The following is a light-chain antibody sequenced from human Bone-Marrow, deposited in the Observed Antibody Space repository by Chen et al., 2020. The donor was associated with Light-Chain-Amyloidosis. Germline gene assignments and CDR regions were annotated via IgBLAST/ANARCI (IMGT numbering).Light chain of an antibody. J-gene: IGLJ1*01. V-gene: IGLV2-14*01. Sequence: QSALTQPASVSGSPGQSFTTPSTGTSSDVGGDNHVSWYQQHPDKAPKLMIYEVTNRPSWVPDRFSGSKSDNTASLTISGLQTEDEADYFCSSYTITNTLVFGSGTRVTVL. CDR2: EVT. CDR1: SSDVGGDNH. CDR3: SSYTITNTLV.